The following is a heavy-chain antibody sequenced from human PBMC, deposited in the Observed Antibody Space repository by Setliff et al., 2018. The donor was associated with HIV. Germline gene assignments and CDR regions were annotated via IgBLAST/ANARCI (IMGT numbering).Heavy chain of an antibody. J-gene: IGHJ5*02. D-gene: IGHD3-10*01. Sequence: PSETLSLTCAVYGGSFSGYYWSWIRQPPGKGLEWIGGINHGGMTNYNPSLKSRVFISLDTSKRQFFLNVHSVTAADTAVYYCARAQYPGGWGSDYLLDPWGQGSLVTVSS. CDR1: GGSFSGYY. CDR3: ARAQYPGGWGSDYLLDP. V-gene: IGHV4-34*01. CDR2: INHGGMT.